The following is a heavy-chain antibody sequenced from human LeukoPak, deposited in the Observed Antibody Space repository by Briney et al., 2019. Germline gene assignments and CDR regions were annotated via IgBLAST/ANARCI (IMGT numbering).Heavy chain of an antibody. CDR2: ISWNSGSI. CDR3: AKDIYWDDSSGSPGLDY. V-gene: IGHV3-9*01. CDR1: EFTFDDYA. J-gene: IGHJ4*02. Sequence: GGSLRLSCAASEFTFDDYAMHWVRQAPGKGLEWVSGISWNSGSIGYADSVKGRFTISRDNAKNSLYLQMNSLRAEDTALYYCAKDIYWDDSSGSPGLDYWGQGTLVTVSS. D-gene: IGHD3-22*01.